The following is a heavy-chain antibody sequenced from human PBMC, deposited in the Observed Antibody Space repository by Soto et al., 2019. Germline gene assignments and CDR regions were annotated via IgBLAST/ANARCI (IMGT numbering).Heavy chain of an antibody. D-gene: IGHD3-22*01. CDR2: IDPSDSQT. CDR3: ARQIYDSDTGPNFQYYFDS. J-gene: IGHJ4*02. Sequence: GESLKISCKGSGYSFASYWITWVRQKPGKGLEWMGRIDPSDSQTYYSPSFRGHVTISVTKSITTVFLQWSSLRASDTAMYYCARQIYDSDTGPNFQYYFDSWGQGTPVTRLL. V-gene: IGHV5-10-1*01. CDR1: GYSFASYW.